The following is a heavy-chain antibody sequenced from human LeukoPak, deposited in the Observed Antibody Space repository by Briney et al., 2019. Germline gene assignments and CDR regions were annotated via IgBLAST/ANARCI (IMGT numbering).Heavy chain of an antibody. Sequence: GGSLRLSCGASGFTFSNSWMSWVRHAPGKGLEWVANIKQDGSDKYYVDSVKGRFTISRDNAKNSLYLQMNSLRAEDTAVYYCVRANGDSHLNWFDPWGQGTLVTVSS. V-gene: IGHV3-7*05. J-gene: IGHJ5*02. CDR2: IKQDGSDK. CDR1: GFTFSNSW. D-gene: IGHD4-17*01. CDR3: VRANGDSHLNWFDP.